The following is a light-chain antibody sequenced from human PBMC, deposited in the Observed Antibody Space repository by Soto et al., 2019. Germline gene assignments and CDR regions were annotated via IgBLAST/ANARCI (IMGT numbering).Light chain of an antibody. V-gene: IGKV3-15*01. J-gene: IGKJ1*01. CDR1: QSISSN. CDR3: QQYGSSRT. CDR2: RTS. Sequence: EIVMTPSPATLSVSPWYRSTLSFRASQSISSNLAWYQQKPGQAPRLLMFRTSSRATGFPARFSGSGSGTEFNLTISSLQSEDFGVYYCQQYGSSRTFGQGTKVDIK.